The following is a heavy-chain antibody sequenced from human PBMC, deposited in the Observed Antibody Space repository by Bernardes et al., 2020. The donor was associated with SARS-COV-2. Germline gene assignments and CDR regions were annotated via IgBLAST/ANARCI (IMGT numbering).Heavy chain of an antibody. D-gene: IGHD4-4*01. CDR2: ISGSGGST. V-gene: IGHV3-23*01. J-gene: IGHJ6*03. CDR3: AKKTTVTPRYYMDV. Sequence: GGSLRLSCAASGFTFSSYAMSWVRQAPGKGLEWVSVISGSGGSTYYADSVKGRFTISRDNSKNTLYLQMNSLRAEDTAMYYCAKKTTVTPRYYMDVWGKGTTVTVSS. CDR1: GFTFSSYA.